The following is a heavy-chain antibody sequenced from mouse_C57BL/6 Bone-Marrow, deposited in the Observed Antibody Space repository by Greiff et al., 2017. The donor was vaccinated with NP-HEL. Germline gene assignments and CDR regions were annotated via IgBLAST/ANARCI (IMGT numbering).Heavy chain of an antibody. V-gene: IGHV1-42*01. J-gene: IGHJ4*01. CDR2: INPSTGGT. CDR1: GYSFTRDY. CDR3: AALYAMDY. Sequence: VQLKQSGPELLKPGASVKISCKASGYSFTRDYMNWGKQSLEKSLEWIGEINPSTGGTTYNQQFKAKATSTVDKSSSTAYMQLKGETAVDSAVYYCAALYAMDYWGQGTLVTVSS.